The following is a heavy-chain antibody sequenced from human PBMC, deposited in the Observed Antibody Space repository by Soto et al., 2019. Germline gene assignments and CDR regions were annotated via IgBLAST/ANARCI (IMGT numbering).Heavy chain of an antibody. CDR2: ISGSGGST. J-gene: IGHJ3*02. CDR1: GFTFSSYD. CDR3: AKDGLSDGAFAI. D-gene: IGHD2-8*01. V-gene: IGHV3-23*01. Sequence: EVQLLESGGGLVQPGGSLRLSCAASGFTFSSYDMSWVRQAPGKGLEWVSAISGSGGSTYYADSVKGRFTISRDNSKNTLYLQMNRLRAEDTAVYYCAKDGLSDGAFAIWGQGTMVTVSS.